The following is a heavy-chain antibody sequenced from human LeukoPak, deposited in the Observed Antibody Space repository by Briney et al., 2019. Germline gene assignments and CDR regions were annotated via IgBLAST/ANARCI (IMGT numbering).Heavy chain of an antibody. D-gene: IGHD6-19*01. CDR3: ARAWYSSGWTPGAFDI. CDR1: GGSLSSGSYY. Sequence: SQTLSLTCTVSGGSLSSGSYYWSWIRQPAGKGLEWIGRIYTSGSTNYNPSLKSRVTISVDTSKNQFSLKLSSVTAADTAVYYCARAWYSSGWTPGAFDIWGQGTMVTVSS. CDR2: IYTSGST. J-gene: IGHJ3*02. V-gene: IGHV4-61*02.